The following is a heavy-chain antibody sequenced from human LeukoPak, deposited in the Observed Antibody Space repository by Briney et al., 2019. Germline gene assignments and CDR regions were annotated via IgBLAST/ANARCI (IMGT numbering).Heavy chain of an antibody. CDR3: ARPQVPNDYYYYGMDV. CDR2: IYPGDSDT. Sequence: GEPLKISLKGSGYSFTSYCSGLGRQMPGEGVEWIGIIYPGDSDTRYSPSFQGQVTISADKSISTAYLQWSSLKASDHAMSYCARPQVPNDYYYYGMDVWGQGTTVTVSS. CDR1: GYSFTSYC. J-gene: IGHJ6*02. V-gene: IGHV5-51*01.